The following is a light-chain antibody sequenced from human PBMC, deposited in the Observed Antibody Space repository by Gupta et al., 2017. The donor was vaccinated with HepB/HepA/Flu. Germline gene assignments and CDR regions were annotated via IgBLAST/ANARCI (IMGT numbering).Light chain of an antibody. V-gene: IGLV3-21*03. CDR3: QVWDSSADHWV. CDR1: DIGSKS. J-gene: IGLJ3*02. Sequence: SSLLPQPPSVSVTPGKTARITGGGNDIGSKSVHWYQQKPGQAPLLVIYDDKDRPSGIPERLSGSNSGNTATLIINKVEAGDEADYYCQVWDSSADHWVFGGGTKLTVL. CDR2: DDK.